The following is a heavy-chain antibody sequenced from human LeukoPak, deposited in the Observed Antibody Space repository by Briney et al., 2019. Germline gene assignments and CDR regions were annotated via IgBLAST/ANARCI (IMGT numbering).Heavy chain of an antibody. CDR1: GGTFGNYA. CDR3: ARASSDDTAMATPFAY. J-gene: IGHJ4*02. Sequence: GSSVKISCKASGGTFGNYAINWVRQAPGQGLEWMGGITPIFGTANYVHKYKGRVTITADKSTSTAYMELSRLRSEDTATYYCARASSDDTAMATPFAYWGRGTLVIVSS. D-gene: IGHD5-18*01. V-gene: IGHV1-69*06. CDR2: ITPIFGTA.